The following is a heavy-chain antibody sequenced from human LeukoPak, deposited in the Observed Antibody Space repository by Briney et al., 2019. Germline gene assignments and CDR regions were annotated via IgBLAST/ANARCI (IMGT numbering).Heavy chain of an antibody. Sequence: GGSLRLSCAASGFTVSSNYMSWVRQAPGKGLEWVSVIYSGGSTYYADSVKGRFTISRDNSKNTLYLQMNSLRAEDTAVYYCAREYDILTGFGYWGQGTLVTVSS. CDR2: IYSGGST. D-gene: IGHD3-9*01. CDR1: GFTVSSNY. CDR3: AREYDILTGFGY. V-gene: IGHV3-53*01. J-gene: IGHJ4*02.